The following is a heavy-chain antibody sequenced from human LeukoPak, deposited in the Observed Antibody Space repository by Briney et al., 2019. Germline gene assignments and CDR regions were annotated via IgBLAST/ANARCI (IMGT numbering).Heavy chain of an antibody. D-gene: IGHD6-19*01. CDR1: GFTFSSYA. V-gene: IGHV3-74*01. J-gene: IGHJ4*02. CDR2: ISSDGSII. CDR3: ARPAVAGLRAGGYDY. Sequence: GGSLRLSCAASGFTFSSYAMSWVRQAPGKGLVWVSRISSDGSIINYADSVKGRFTISRDNAKNTLYLQMNSLRVEDTAVYYCARPAVAGLRAGGYDYWGQGTLVTVSS.